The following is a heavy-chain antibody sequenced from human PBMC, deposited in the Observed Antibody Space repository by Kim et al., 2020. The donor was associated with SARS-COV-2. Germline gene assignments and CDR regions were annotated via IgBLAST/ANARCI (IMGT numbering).Heavy chain of an antibody. Sequence: SVKVSCQASGGTFSSYAISWVRQAPGQGLEWMGRIIPILGIANYAQKFQGRVTITADKSTSTAYMELSSLRSEDTAVYYCARDLGLHIQNWGQGTLVTVSS. CDR3: ARDLGLHIQN. CDR1: GGTFSSYA. V-gene: IGHV1-69*04. D-gene: IGHD4-4*01. J-gene: IGHJ4*02. CDR2: IIPILGIA.